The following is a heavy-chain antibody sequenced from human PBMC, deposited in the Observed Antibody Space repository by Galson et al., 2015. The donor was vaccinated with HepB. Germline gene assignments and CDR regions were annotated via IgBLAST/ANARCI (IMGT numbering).Heavy chain of an antibody. CDR2: INHSGST. CDR1: GGSFSGYY. CDR3: ARATGGVFDCSGGSCSSGWFDP. J-gene: IGHJ5*02. V-gene: IGHV4-34*01. D-gene: IGHD2-15*01. Sequence: SETLSLTCAVYGGSFSGYYWSWIRQPPGKGLEWIGEINHSGSTNYNPSLKSRVTISVDTSKNQFSLKLSSVTAADTAVYYCARATGGVFDCSGGSCSSGWFDPWGQGTLVTVSS.